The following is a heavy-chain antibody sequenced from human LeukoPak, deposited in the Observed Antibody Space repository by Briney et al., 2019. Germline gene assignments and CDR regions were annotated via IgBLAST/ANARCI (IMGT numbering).Heavy chain of an antibody. D-gene: IGHD3-3*01. CDR1: GFSFSHYS. CDR3: ATDRGWRTSGYYLYYFEY. J-gene: IGHJ4*02. CDR2: IKHDGSEK. V-gene: IGHV3-7*01. Sequence: GGSLRLSCAASGFSFSHYSMTWARQAPGKGLEWVASIKHDGSEKYYVDSVRGRFTISRDNTMNSLYLQMSSLRAEDTAVYYCATDRGWRTSGYYLYYFEYWGQGTLVTFSS.